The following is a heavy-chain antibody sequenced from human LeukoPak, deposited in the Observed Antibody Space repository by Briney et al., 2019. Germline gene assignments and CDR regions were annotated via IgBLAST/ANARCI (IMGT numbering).Heavy chain of an antibody. V-gene: IGHV3-23*01. Sequence: RAGGSLRLSCAVSGFTFTSYAMSWVRQAPGKGLEWVSAISGSGGSTWYADSVKGRFTIARDNSKNTLYLQMNSLRGEDTAVYYCAKERASSSWKGMDVWGQGTTVTVSS. CDR2: ISGSGGST. CDR3: AKERASSSWKGMDV. CDR1: GFTFTSYA. J-gene: IGHJ6*02. D-gene: IGHD6-13*01.